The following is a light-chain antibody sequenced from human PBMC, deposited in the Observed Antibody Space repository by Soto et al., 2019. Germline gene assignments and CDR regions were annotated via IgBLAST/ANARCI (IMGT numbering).Light chain of an antibody. CDR2: TTS. J-gene: IGKJ3*01. CDR3: QQCGGSPLFS. CDR1: QSVISSF. Sequence: EIVLTQSPGTLSLSPGERATLSCTASQSVISSFLAWYQRKPGQAPRLLIHTTSIRATDIPDRFSGSGSGTDFTLTISRLEPDDFAVYYCQQCGGSPLFSFGPGTRVDI. V-gene: IGKV3-20*01.